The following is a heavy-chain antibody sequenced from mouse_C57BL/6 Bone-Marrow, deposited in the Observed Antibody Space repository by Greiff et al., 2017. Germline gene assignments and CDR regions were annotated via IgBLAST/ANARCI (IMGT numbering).Heavy chain of an antibody. CDR2: IDPSDSDT. V-gene: IGHV1-69*01. J-gene: IGHJ4*01. CDR1: GYTFTSYW. CDR3: ARGGTTAPLAMDY. Sequence: QVQLQQPGAELVMPGASVKLSCKASGYTFTSYWMHWVKQRPGQGLEWIGEIDPSDSDTNYNQKFKGKSTLTVDKSSSTAYMQLSSLTSEDSAVYYCARGGTTAPLAMDYWGQGTSVTVSS. D-gene: IGHD1-2*01.